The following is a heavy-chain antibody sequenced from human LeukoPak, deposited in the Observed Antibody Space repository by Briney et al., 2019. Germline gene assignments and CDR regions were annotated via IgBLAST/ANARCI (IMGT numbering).Heavy chain of an antibody. D-gene: IGHD3-3*01. Sequence: YWSWIRQPPGKXVEWIGEINHSGSTNYNPSLKSRVTISVDTSKNQFSLKLSSVTAADTAVYYCARNDFWSGYHLDYWGQGTLVTVSS. CDR3: ARNDFWSGYHLDY. V-gene: IGHV4-34*01. CDR1: Y. CDR2: INHSGST. J-gene: IGHJ4*02.